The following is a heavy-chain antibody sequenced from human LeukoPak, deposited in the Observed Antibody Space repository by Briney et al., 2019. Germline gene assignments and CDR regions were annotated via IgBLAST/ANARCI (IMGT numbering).Heavy chain of an antibody. Sequence: GGSLRLSCAASGFTVSSKYMSWVRQAPGKGLEWVSVLSSGSTTYYADSVKGRFTISRDTSKNTLNLQMNSLRAEDTAIYYCARGGDMVGGSRSASDIWGQGTMVTVSS. V-gene: IGHV3-53*01. D-gene: IGHD1-26*01. J-gene: IGHJ3*02. CDR2: LSSGSTT. CDR3: ARGGDMVGGSRSASDI. CDR1: GFTVSSKY.